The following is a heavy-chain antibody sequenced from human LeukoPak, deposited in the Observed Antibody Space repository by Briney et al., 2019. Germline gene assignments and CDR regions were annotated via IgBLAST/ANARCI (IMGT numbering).Heavy chain of an antibody. J-gene: IGHJ4*02. Sequence: SETLSLTCAVYGGSFSGYYWSWIRQPPGKGLEWIGEINHSGSTNYNPSLKSRVTISVDTSKNQFSLKLSSVTAADTAVYFCARYSSGWYGRHFDYWGQGTLVTVSS. CDR3: ARYSSGWYGRHFDY. D-gene: IGHD6-19*01. CDR1: GGSFSGYY. CDR2: INHSGST. V-gene: IGHV4-34*01.